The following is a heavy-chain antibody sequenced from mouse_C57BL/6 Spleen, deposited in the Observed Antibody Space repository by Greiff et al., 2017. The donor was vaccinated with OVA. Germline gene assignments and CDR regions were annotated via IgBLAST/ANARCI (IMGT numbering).Heavy chain of an antibody. D-gene: IGHD2-2*01. CDR3: TRRGGYDEGNWDGAWFAY. Sequence: QVQLQQSGAELVRPGASVTLSCKASGYTFTDYEMHWVKQTPVHGLEWIGAIDPETGGTAYNQKFKGKAILTADKSSSTAYMELRSLTSEDSAVYYCTRRGGYDEGNWDGAWFAYWGQGTLVTVSA. CDR2: IDPETGGT. V-gene: IGHV1-15*01. CDR1: GYTFTDYE. J-gene: IGHJ3*01.